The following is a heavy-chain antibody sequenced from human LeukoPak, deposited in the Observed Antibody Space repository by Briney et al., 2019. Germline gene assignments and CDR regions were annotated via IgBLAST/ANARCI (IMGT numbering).Heavy chain of an antibody. D-gene: IGHD6-13*01. CDR3: AKDISTRGIAVADY. V-gene: IGHV3-43*01. J-gene: IGHJ4*02. CDR1: GFTFGDYS. CDR2: ISWDGGST. Sequence: GGSLRLSCAASGFTFGDYSMHWVRQGPGKGLEWVSLISWDGGSTYYADSVKGRFTISKDNSKNSLYLQMNSLRTDDTALYYCAKDISTRGIAVADYWGQGTLVTVSS.